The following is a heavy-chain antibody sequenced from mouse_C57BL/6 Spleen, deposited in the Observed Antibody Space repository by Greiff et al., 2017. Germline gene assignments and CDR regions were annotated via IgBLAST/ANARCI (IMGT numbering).Heavy chain of an antibody. CDR2: IDPYDSYT. Sequence: QVQLQQPGAELVKPGASLKLSCTASGYTFTSYWMQWVKQRPGQGLEWIGEIDPYDSYTNYNEKFKGKATLTVDTPSTPTYLQLSSLTSEDSAVYYFSRGTTVVATGAMDDWGQGTSVTVSS. V-gene: IGHV1-50*01. CDR1: GYTFTSYW. D-gene: IGHD1-1*01. J-gene: IGHJ4*01. CDR3: SRGTTVVATGAMDD.